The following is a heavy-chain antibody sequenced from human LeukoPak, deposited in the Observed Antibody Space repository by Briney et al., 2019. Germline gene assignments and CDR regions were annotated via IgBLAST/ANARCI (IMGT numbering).Heavy chain of an antibody. J-gene: IGHJ4*02. CDR2: INHSGST. CDR1: GGSFSGYY. V-gene: IGHV4-34*01. D-gene: IGHD2-2*01. Sequence: SETLSLTCAVYGGSFSGYYWSWIRQPPGKGLEWIGEINHSGSTNYNPSLKSRVTISVDTSKNQFSLKLSSVTAADTAVYYCARLGCSSTSCFYYWGQGTLVTVSS. CDR3: ARLGCSSTSCFYY.